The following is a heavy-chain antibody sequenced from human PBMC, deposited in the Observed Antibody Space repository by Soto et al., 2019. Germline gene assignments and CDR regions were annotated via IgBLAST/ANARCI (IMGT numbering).Heavy chain of an antibody. D-gene: IGHD6-25*01. V-gene: IGHV1-18*01. J-gene: IGHJ2*01. CDR1: GYTFTSYG. CDR2: ISAYNGNT. Sequence: QVQLVQSGAEVKKPGASVKVSCKASGYTFTSYGISWVRQAPGQGLEWMGWISAYNGNTNYAQKLQGRVTVTTDTSTSKAYLELRSLTSDDTAVYYCARDRYGSGRKMLPLMDCYFDLWGRGTLLTVSS. CDR3: ARDRYGSGRKMLPLMDCYFDL.